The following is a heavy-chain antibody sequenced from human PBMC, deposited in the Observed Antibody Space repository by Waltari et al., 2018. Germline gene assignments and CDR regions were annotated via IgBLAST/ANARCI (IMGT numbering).Heavy chain of an antibody. D-gene: IGHD3-22*01. CDR2: IDGGGSST. CDR1: GFTFSSHW. V-gene: IGHV3-74*01. J-gene: IGHJ4*02. Sequence: EVQLVESGGGLVQPGGSLRLSCAASGFTFSSHWMHWVRQAPGKGLMCVSRIDGGGSSTSYADSVKGRFTISRDNAENTLYLQMDNLRVEDTAVYYCARVGIRGSGYYRGIDFWGQGTLVTVSS. CDR3: ARVGIRGSGYYRGIDF.